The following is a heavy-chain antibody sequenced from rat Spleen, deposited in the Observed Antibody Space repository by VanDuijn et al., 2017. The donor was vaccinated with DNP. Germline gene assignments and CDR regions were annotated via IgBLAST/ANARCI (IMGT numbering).Heavy chain of an antibody. D-gene: IGHD3-1*01. CDR1: GFTFSDYN. CDR3: ATPPVDWYFDF. V-gene: IGHV5S10*01. Sequence: EVQLVESGGGLVQPGRSLKLYCAASGFTFSDYNLAWVRQATTKGLEWVATIIYDGISTYYRNSVKGRFTISRDNAKSTLYLQMASLSSEDKATYYCATPPVDWYFDFWGPGTMVTVSS. J-gene: IGHJ1*01. CDR2: IIYDGIST.